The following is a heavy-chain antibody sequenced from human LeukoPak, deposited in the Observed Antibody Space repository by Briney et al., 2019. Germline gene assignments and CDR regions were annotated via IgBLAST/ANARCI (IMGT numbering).Heavy chain of an antibody. V-gene: IGHV3-21*04. Sequence: GGSLRLSCAASGFTFSSYSMKWVRQAPGKGLEWVSSISSSSSYIYYADSVKGRFTISRDNSKNTLYVQMNSLRAEDTAVYYCARMSQGAFDIWGQGTMVTVSS. CDR2: ISSSSSYI. J-gene: IGHJ3*02. CDR3: ARMSQGAFDI. CDR1: GFTFSSYS.